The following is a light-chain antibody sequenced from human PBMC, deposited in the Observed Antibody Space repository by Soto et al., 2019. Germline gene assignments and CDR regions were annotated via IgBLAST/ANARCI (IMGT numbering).Light chain of an antibody. CDR1: SSDVGSYNL. J-gene: IGLJ1*01. CDR3: CSYAGSTTFV. CDR2: EGT. Sequence: QSALTQPASVSGSPGQSITISCTGTSSDVGSYNLVSWYQQHPGKAPKLMISEGTKRPSGVSNRFSGSKSGNTASLAISGLQADDEADYYCCSYAGSTTFVFGTGTKSPS. V-gene: IGLV2-23*01.